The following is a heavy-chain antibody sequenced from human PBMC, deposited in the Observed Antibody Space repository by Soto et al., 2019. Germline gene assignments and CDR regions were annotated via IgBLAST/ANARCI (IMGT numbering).Heavy chain of an antibody. CDR1: GGSMSTYY. D-gene: IGHD6-6*01. CDR3: AREGAAPYYYYGMDV. Sequence: SETLSLTCTASGGSMSTYYWNWIRQPPGKGLESIGYIYASGSTNYNPSLKSRVTISVDTSKNQFSLKLSSVTAADTAVYYCAREGAAPYYYYGMDVWGQGTTVTVSS. CDR2: IYASGST. J-gene: IGHJ6*02. V-gene: IGHV4-59*12.